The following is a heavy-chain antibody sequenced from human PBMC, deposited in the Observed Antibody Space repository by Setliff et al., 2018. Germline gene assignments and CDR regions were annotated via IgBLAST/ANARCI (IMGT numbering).Heavy chain of an antibody. CDR3: ARDRFYNSWSGTSITASHDAFDI. CDR2: INPGGGST. V-gene: IGHV1-46*03. CDR1: GYTFTNHY. D-gene: IGHD3-3*01. J-gene: IGHJ3*02. Sequence: ASVKVSCKASGYTFTNHYMHWVRQAPGQGLEWMGMINPGGGSTTYAQKFQGRVTMTRDTSTSTVYMELSSLRTEDTAVYYCARDRFYNSWSGTSITASHDAFDIWGQGTMVTVSS.